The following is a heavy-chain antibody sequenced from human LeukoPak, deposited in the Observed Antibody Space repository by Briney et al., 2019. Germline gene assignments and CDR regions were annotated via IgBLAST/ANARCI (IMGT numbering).Heavy chain of an antibody. CDR2: INEGG. J-gene: IGHJ4*02. CDR3: ARHIPGGVYYLDF. D-gene: IGHD2-21*02. V-gene: IGHV3-7*01. CDR1: GLTFNNHW. Sequence: GGSLGLSCATSGLTFNNHWMRWVRQTPGKGLEWVADINEGGDYVASVEGRFVISRDNANSSLYLQLNSLRVDDTAVYYCARHIPGGVYYLDFWGQGTLVAVSS.